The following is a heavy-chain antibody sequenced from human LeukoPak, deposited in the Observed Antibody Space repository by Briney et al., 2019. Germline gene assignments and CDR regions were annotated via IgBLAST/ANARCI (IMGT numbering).Heavy chain of an antibody. D-gene: IGHD7-27*01. CDR1: GFTFSSYS. CDR2: ISSSSSYI. J-gene: IGHJ4*02. CDR3: AIKWGAAFDY. Sequence: PGGSLRLSCAPSGFTFSSYSMNWVRQAPGKGLEWVSSISSSSSYIYYADSVKGRFTISRDNAKNTLYLQMNSLRAEDTAVYYCAIKWGAAFDYWGQGTLVTVSS. V-gene: IGHV3-21*01.